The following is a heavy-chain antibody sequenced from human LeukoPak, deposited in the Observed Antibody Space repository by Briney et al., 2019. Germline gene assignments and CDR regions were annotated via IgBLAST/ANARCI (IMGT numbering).Heavy chain of an antibody. CDR2: ISSSSSYI. V-gene: IGHV3-21*01. CDR3: ARGDSSGWSPDPYYYYGMDV. J-gene: IGHJ6*02. CDR1: GFTFSSYA. D-gene: IGHD6-19*01. Sequence: GGSLRLSCAASGFTFSSYAMSWVRQAPGKGLEWVSSISSSSSYIYYADSVKGRFTISRDNAKNSLYLQMNSLRAEDTAVYYCARGDSSGWSPDPYYYYGMDVWGQGTTVTVSS.